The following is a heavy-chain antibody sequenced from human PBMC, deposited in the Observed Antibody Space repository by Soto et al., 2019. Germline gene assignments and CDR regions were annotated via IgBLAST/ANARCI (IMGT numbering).Heavy chain of an antibody. J-gene: IGHJ3*02. D-gene: IGHD6-19*01. CDR2: IYYSGST. V-gene: IGHV4-59*01. CDR1: GGSISSYY. Sequence: SETLSLTCTVSGGSISSYYWSWIRQPPGKGLEWIGYIYYSGSTNYNPSLKSRVTISVDTSKNQFSLKLSSVTAADTAVYYCARDSGGMYSSGWYTENAFDIWGQGTMVTVSS. CDR3: ARDSGGMYSSGWYTENAFDI.